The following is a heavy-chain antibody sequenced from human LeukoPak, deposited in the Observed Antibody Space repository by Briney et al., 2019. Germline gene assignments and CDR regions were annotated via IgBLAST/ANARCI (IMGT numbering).Heavy chain of an antibody. CDR3: ARAPNYDFWSGYYGSPYYYYYMDV. Sequence: SETLSLTCAVYGGSFSGYYWSWIRHPPGKGLEWIGEINHSGSTNYNPSLKSRVTISVDTSKNQFSLKLSSVTAADTAVYYCARAPNYDFWSGYYGSPYYYYYMDVWGKGTTVTVSS. J-gene: IGHJ6*03. D-gene: IGHD3-3*01. CDR1: GGSFSGYY. CDR2: INHSGST. V-gene: IGHV4-34*01.